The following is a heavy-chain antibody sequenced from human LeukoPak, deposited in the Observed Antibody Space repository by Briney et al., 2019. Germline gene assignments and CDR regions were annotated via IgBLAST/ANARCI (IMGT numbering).Heavy chain of an antibody. D-gene: IGHD3-10*01. CDR3: AGDRYFGSGSWDY. J-gene: IGHJ4*02. CDR2: ISGSGGTI. Sequence: GGSLRLSCAASGFTFSSFEMNWVRQAPGKGLEWVSYISGSGGTIYYADSVKGRFTISRDNAQNSLSLQMNSLTAEDTAVYYCAGDRYFGSGSWDYWGQGTLVTVSS. V-gene: IGHV3-48*03. CDR1: GFTFSSFE.